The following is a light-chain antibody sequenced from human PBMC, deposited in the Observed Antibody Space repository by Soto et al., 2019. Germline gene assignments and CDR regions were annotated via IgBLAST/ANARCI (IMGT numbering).Light chain of an antibody. Sequence: QSVLTQPASVSGSPGQSITISCTGTSSDVGGYNYVSWYQQHPGKGPKLMVYEVSNRPSGVSNRFSGSKSGNRATLTISGLQAEDEADYYCCSYVGGYSYVFGIGTKVTVL. J-gene: IGLJ1*01. CDR2: EVS. V-gene: IGLV2-14*03. CDR3: CSYVGGYSYV. CDR1: SSDVGGYNY.